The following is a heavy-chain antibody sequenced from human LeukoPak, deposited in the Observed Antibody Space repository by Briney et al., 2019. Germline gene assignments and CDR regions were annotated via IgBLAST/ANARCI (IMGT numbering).Heavy chain of an antibody. Sequence: ASVKLSCKASGYTFTSYGISWVRQAPGQGLEWMGWISAYNGNTNYAQKLHGRVTMTTDTYTSTAYMELRSLRSDDTAVYYCARDSYSGYCSSTSCLYYYDSSGYYPAIDYWGQGTLVTVSS. CDR2: ISAYNGNT. V-gene: IGHV1-18*01. CDR3: ARDSYSGYCSSTSCLYYYDSSGYYPAIDY. J-gene: IGHJ4*02. CDR1: GYTFTSYG. D-gene: IGHD3-22*01.